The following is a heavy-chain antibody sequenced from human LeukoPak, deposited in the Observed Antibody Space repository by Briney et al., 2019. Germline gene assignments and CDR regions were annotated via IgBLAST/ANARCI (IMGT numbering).Heavy chain of an antibody. Sequence: GASVKVSCKASGYTFTSYYMHWVRQAPGKGLEWMGGFDPDDGETFYAQDFQGRVIMTEDTSTDTAYMELSNLRSEDTAVYYCAAEHEKVDDRSSWFDPWGQGTLVTVSS. CDR2: FDPDDGET. CDR1: GYTFTSYY. CDR3: AAEHEKVDDRSSWFDP. D-gene: IGHD1-1*01. J-gene: IGHJ5*02. V-gene: IGHV1-24*01.